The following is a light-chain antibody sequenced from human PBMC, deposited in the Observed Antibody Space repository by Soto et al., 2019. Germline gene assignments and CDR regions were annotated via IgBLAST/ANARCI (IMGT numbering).Light chain of an antibody. CDR3: CSTAGNYTLV. CDR1: SSDMGAYDY. Sequence: QSALSQPHSVSGSPGQSVTISCTGTSSDMGAYDYVSWYQQHPGKAPKLMIYGVNKRPSGVPGRFSGSRSGNTASLTISGRQAVDEADYYCCSTAGNYTLVFGGGTKLTVL. J-gene: IGLJ2*01. V-gene: IGLV2-11*01. CDR2: GVN.